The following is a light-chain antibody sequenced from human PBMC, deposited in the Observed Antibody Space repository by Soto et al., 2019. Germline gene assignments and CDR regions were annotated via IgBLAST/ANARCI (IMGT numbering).Light chain of an antibody. Sequence: EIVMTQSPATLSVSPGERATLSCRASQSISSNLAWYQQKPGQAPRLLIYGASTRATGIPATFSGSGSGTEFTLTISSLQSEYFAYYYCQQNNNWPCTFGHGTKVDIK. CDR1: QSISSN. V-gene: IGKV3-15*01. J-gene: IGKJ3*01. CDR2: GAS. CDR3: QQNNNWPCT.